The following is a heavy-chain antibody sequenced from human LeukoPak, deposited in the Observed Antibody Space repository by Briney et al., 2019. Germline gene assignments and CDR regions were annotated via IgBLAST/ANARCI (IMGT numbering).Heavy chain of an antibody. Sequence: GSSVKVSCKASGGTFSSYAISWGRQAPGQGLEWRGRIIPILGIANYAQKLQGRVTITADKSTSTAYMELSSLRSEDTAVYYCARDLTNDYVWGSYRPLYYFDYWGQGTLVTVSS. V-gene: IGHV1-69*04. J-gene: IGHJ4*02. CDR1: GGTFSSYA. CDR2: IIPILGIA. CDR3: ARDLTNDYVWGSYRPLYYFDY. D-gene: IGHD3-16*02.